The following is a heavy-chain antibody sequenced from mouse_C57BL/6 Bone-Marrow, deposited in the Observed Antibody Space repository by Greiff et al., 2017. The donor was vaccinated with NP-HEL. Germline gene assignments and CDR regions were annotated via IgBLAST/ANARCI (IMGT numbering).Heavy chain of an antibody. CDR1: GYTFTDYY. CDR3: ARRGYYYGRGYYIDY. CDR2: INPNNGGT. J-gene: IGHJ2*01. D-gene: IGHD1-1*01. Sequence: VQLQQSGPELVKPGASVKISCKASGYTFTDYYMNWVKQSHGKSLEWIGDINPNNGGTSYNQKFKGKATLTVDTSSSTAYMELRSLTSEDSAVYYCARRGYYYGRGYYIDYWGQGTTLTVSS. V-gene: IGHV1-26*01.